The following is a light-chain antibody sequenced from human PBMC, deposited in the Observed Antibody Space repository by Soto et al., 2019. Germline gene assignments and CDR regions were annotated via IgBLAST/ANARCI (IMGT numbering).Light chain of an antibody. CDR3: QRYNNWPET. CDR2: DAS. V-gene: IGKV3-15*01. J-gene: IGKJ1*01. Sequence: ELVMTQSPATLSVSPGERATLSCRASQSVGNNLAWYQQKPGQAPRLLMYDASTRATGIPARFSGSGSGTEFTLTISSLPSEDFAVYFCQRYNNWPETFGQGTKVEIK. CDR1: QSVGNN.